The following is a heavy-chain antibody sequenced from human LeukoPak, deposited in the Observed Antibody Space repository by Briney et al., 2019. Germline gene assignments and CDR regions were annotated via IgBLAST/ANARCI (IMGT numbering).Heavy chain of an antibody. CDR1: GDSISSGGYY. V-gene: IGHV4-30-2*01. D-gene: IGHD2-2*01. Sequence: SETLSLTCTVSGDSISSGGYYWSWIRQPPGKGLEWIGYIYYSGSTYYNPSLKSRVTISVDRSKNQFSLKLGSVTAADTAVYYCASTGYCSSTSCYSDYWGRGTLVTAFS. CDR2: IYYSGST. CDR3: ASTGYCSSTSCYSDY. J-gene: IGHJ4*02.